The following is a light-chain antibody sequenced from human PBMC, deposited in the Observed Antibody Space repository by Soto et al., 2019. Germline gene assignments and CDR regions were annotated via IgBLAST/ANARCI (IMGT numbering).Light chain of an antibody. V-gene: IGKV3-20*01. CDR3: QQYSSPPRT. Sequence: EIVLTQSPGTLSLSPGERATLSCRASQSVSSNYLAWYQQKPGQSPRLLIYVASTRATGIPDRFSGSESGTDFTLTISRLEPEDFAVYYCQQYSSPPRTFGQGTKVEVK. CDR2: VAS. CDR1: QSVSSNY. J-gene: IGKJ1*01.